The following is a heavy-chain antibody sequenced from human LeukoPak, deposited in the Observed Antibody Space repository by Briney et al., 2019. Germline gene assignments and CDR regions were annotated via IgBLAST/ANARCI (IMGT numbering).Heavy chain of an antibody. V-gene: IGHV4-34*01. CDR3: ARGRRQWLVLSWFDP. Sequence: SETLSLTCAVYGGSFSDYYWSWIRQPPGKGLEWIGEINHSGSTNYNPSLKSRVTISVDTSKNQFSLKLSSVTAADTAVYYCARGRRQWLVLSWFDPWGQGTLVTVSS. CDR2: INHSGST. J-gene: IGHJ5*02. CDR1: GGSFSDYY. D-gene: IGHD6-19*01.